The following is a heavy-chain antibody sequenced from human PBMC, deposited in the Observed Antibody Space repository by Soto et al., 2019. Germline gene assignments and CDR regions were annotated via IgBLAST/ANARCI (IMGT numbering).Heavy chain of an antibody. CDR1: GFSFNNYG. D-gene: IGHD3-16*01. V-gene: IGHV3-23*01. J-gene: IGHJ3*02. CDR2: IRGNGGSI. Sequence: EVQLLESGGGLVQPGGSLGLSCAASGFSFNNYGMSWVRQAPGKGLEWVSGIRGNGGSIYYADSVKGRFTVSRDNSKNTVFVFMNSLRAEDTAVYYCAKAPPRGSADAFDIWGQGTMVTVSS. CDR3: AKAPPRGSADAFDI.